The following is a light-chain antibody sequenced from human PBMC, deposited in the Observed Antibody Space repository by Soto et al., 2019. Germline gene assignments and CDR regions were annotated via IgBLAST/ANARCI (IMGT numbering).Light chain of an antibody. J-gene: IGKJ1*01. CDR3: QQYNSFSPWT. Sequence: DIQMTQSPSTLSASVGDRVTITFRASQTISNYLAWYQQKPGKAPKLLIYDASSLESGVPSRFSGSGSGAEFTLTISSLQSDDFATYFCQQYNSFSPWTFGQGTKV. CDR2: DAS. CDR1: QTISNY. V-gene: IGKV1-5*01.